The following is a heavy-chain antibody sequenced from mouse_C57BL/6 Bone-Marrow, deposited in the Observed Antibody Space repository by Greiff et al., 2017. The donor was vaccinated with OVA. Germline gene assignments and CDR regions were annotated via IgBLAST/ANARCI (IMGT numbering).Heavy chain of an antibody. Sequence: EVQLQQSGAELVRPGASVKLSCTASGFNIKDDYMHWVKQRPEQGLEWIGWIDPENGDTEYASKFQGKAPITADTSSNTAYLQLSSLTSEDTAVYYCTTSLNYYGSSYYFDYWGQGTTLTVSS. V-gene: IGHV14-4*01. CDR2: IDPENGDT. J-gene: IGHJ2*01. D-gene: IGHD1-1*01. CDR3: TTSLNYYGSSYYFDY. CDR1: GFNIKDDY.